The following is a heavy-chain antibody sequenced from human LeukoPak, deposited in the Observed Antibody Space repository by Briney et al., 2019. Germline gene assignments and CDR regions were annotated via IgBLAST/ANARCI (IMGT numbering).Heavy chain of an antibody. J-gene: IGHJ4*02. D-gene: IGHD3-10*01. CDR1: GFTFSSYS. Sequence: GGSLRLSCAASGFTFSSYSMHWVRQAPGKGLEWVAVITSDGTKSYYADSVKGRFTISRDNSKDTLYLQMNGLRPDDTAVYYCARDWGYGPGTYCPYWGQGTLVTVSS. CDR3: ARDWGYGPGTYCPY. CDR2: ITSDGTKS. V-gene: IGHV3-30*01.